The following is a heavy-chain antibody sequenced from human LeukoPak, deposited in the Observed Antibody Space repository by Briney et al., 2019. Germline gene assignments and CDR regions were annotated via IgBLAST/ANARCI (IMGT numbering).Heavy chain of an antibody. D-gene: IGHD1-14*01. CDR2: ISYDGSNK. J-gene: IGHJ4*02. CDR3: ARDTGYFDY. CDR1: GFTFSSYA. V-gene: IGHV3-30*01. Sequence: GGSLRLSCAASGFTFSSYAMHWVRQAPGKGLEWVAVISYDGSNKYYADSVKGRFTISRDNSKNTLYLQMNSLRAEDTAVYYCARDTGYFDYWGQGTLVTVSP.